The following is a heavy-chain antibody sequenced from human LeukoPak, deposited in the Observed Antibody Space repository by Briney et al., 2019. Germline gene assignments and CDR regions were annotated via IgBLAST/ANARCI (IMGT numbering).Heavy chain of an antibody. V-gene: IGHV1-46*01. J-gene: IGHJ6*02. Sequence: GASVKVSCKASGYTFTSYYMHWVRQAPGQGLEWMGIINPSGGSTSHAQKFQGRVTMTRDTSTSTVYMELSSLRSEDTAVYYCARDHNVQLERRTGMDVWGQGTTVTVSS. CDR2: INPSGGST. D-gene: IGHD1-1*01. CDR1: GYTFTSYY. CDR3: ARDHNVQLERRTGMDV.